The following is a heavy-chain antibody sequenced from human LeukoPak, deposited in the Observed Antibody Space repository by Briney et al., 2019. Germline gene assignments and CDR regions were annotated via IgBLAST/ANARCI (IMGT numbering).Heavy chain of an antibody. V-gene: IGHV3-23*01. Sequence: GGSLRLSCAASGFTFSSYSMNWVRQAPGKGLEWVSAISGSGGSTYYADSVKGRFTISRDNSKNTLYLQMNSLRTEDTAVYYCAKAASSGWSLHYWGQGTLVTVSS. CDR1: GFTFSSYS. CDR3: AKAASSGWSLHY. J-gene: IGHJ4*02. D-gene: IGHD6-19*01. CDR2: ISGSGGST.